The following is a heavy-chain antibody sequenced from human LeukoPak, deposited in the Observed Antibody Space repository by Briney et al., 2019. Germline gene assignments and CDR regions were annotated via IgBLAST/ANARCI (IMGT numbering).Heavy chain of an antibody. CDR3: ARIPITKRAMDV. CDR1: GGSIRSSYYY. CDR2: IYDSGST. Sequence: SETLSLTCTVSGGSIRSSYYYWGWIRQPPGKGLEWIGSIYDSGSTYYNPSLNSRRVTMSVDTSKNQFSLKLPSVTAADTAVYYCARIPITKRAMDVWGQGTTVTVSS. J-gene: IGHJ6*02. V-gene: IGHV4-39*01. D-gene: IGHD3-3*01.